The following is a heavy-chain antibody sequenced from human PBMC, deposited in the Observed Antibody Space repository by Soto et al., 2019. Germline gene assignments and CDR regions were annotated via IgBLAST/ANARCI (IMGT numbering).Heavy chain of an antibody. CDR1: SGSISSGEYY. Sequence: SETLSLTCTISSGSISSGEYYWSWLRQPPGKGLEWIGYIFSSGSTHYNASPKSRLTISVDTSQNQFSLQLTSVTATDTAVYYCARGRFGEIHDYWGQGTLVTVSS. CDR2: IFSSGST. D-gene: IGHD3-10*01. V-gene: IGHV4-30-4*01. J-gene: IGHJ4*02. CDR3: ARGRFGEIHDY.